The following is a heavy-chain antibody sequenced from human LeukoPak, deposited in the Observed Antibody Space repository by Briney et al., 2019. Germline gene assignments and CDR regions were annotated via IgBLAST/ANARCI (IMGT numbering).Heavy chain of an antibody. Sequence: ASVTVSCKASGYTFTGYYMHWVRQAPAQGLEWMGWINPNSGGTNYAQKFQGRVTMTRDTSISKAYMELSRLRSDDTAVYYCALIVVVATNPYNWFDPWGQGTLVTVSS. CDR3: ALIVVVATNPYNWFDP. CDR1: GYTFTGYY. V-gene: IGHV1-2*02. J-gene: IGHJ5*02. CDR2: INPNSGGT. D-gene: IGHD2-15*01.